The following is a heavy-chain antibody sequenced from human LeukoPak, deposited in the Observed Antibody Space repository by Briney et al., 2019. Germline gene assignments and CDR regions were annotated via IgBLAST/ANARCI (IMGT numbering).Heavy chain of an antibody. V-gene: IGHV3-15*01. CDR1: GFTFSNAW. CDR3: TTGRASKWFGELFST. J-gene: IGHJ5*02. D-gene: IGHD3-10*01. Sequence: GGSLRLSCAASGFTFSNAWMSWIRQAPGKGLEWVGRIKSKTDGGTTDYAAPVKGRFTISRDDSKNTLYLQMNSLKTEDTAVYYCTTGRASKWFGELFSTWGQGTLVTVSS. CDR2: IKSKTDGGTT.